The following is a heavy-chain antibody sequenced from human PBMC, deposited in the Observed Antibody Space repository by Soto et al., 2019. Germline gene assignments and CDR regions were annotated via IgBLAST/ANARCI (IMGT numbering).Heavy chain of an antibody. D-gene: IGHD6-13*01. CDR3: ARLQTRSSSWYYYYYYGMDV. CDR1: GYSFISYW. CDR2: IHPGDSDT. J-gene: IGHJ6*02. V-gene: IGHV5-51*01. Sequence: GESLKISCKGSGYSFISYWIGWVRQMPGKGLEWMGIIHPGDSDTRYSPSFQGQVTISADKSISTAYLQWSSLKAPDTAMYYCARLQTRSSSWYYYYYYGMDVWGQGTTVTVSS.